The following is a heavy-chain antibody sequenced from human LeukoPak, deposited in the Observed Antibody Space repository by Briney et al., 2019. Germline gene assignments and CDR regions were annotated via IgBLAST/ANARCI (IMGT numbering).Heavy chain of an antibody. CDR1: GFTFSSYS. J-gene: IGHJ4*02. Sequence: TGGSLRLSCAASGFTFSSYSMNWVRQAPGKGLEWVSSISSSSSYIYYADSVKGRFTISRDNAKNSLYLQMNSLRAEDVALYYCAKATPGIAVAGSFDYWGQGTLVTVSS. CDR2: ISSSSSYI. CDR3: AKATPGIAVAGSFDY. D-gene: IGHD6-19*01. V-gene: IGHV3-21*04.